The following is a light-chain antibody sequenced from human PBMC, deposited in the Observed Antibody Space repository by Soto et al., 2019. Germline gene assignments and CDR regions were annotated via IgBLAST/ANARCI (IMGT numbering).Light chain of an antibody. V-gene: IGKV3-20*01. CDR3: QQYGSSPPVT. CDR2: GAS. CDR1: QSVSSSH. J-gene: IGKJ5*01. Sequence: EIVLTQSPGTLSLSPGERATLSCRASQSVSSSHLAWYQQKPGQAPRLLIHGASSRATGIPDRFSGSGSGTDFTLTISRLEPEDFAVYYCQQYGSSPPVTFGQGTRLEIK.